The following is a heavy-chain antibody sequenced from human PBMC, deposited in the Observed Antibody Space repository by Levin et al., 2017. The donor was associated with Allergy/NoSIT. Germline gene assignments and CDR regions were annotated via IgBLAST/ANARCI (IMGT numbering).Heavy chain of an antibody. CDR3: SKARGSTPMSLVDY. CDR1: GFTFDDYA. Sequence: GGSLRLSCASSGFTFDDYAMHWVRQAPGKDLEWVSGISWNSDDIGYADSVKGRFTISRDNAKNSLYLQMDSLTAEDTALYYCSKARGSTPMSLVDYWGQGTLVTVSS. D-gene: IGHD3-16*01. J-gene: IGHJ4*02. CDR2: ISWNSDDI. V-gene: IGHV3-9*01.